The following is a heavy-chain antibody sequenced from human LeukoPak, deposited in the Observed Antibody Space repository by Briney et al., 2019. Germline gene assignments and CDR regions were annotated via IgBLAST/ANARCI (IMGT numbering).Heavy chain of an antibody. CDR1: GGSISSSSYY. J-gene: IGHJ6*02. CDR2: IYYSGST. Sequence: PETLSLTCTVSGGSISSSSYYWGWIRQPPGKGLEWIESIYYSGSTYYNPSLKSRVTISVDTSKNQFSLKLSSVTAADTAVYYCASPLRYFDWLLGGVTYGMDVWGQGTTVTVSS. D-gene: IGHD3-9*01. V-gene: IGHV4-39*01. CDR3: ASPLRYFDWLLGGVTYGMDV.